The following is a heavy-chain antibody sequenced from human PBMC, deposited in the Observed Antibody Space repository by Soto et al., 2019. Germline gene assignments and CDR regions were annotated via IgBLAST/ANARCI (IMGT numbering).Heavy chain of an antibody. CDR1: GDSVSRNSAA. CDR3: ARSFNWAFDY. J-gene: IGHJ4*02. D-gene: IGHD1-1*01. CDR2: TYYRSKWCN. V-gene: IGHV6-1*01. Sequence: QTLSLTCAISGDSVSRNSAAWNWIRQSPSRGLEWLGKTYYRSKWCNDYAESVKSRITINPDTSKNQFSLQLNSVTHEDTGVYYCARSFNWAFDYWGQGALVTVSS.